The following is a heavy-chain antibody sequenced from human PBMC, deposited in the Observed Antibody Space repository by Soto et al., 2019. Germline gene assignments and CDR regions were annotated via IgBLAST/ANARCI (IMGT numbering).Heavy chain of an antibody. J-gene: IGHJ6*02. CDR1: GFPFSSYS. CDR3: AIEPNYYGSGSYRIYFYYGLDV. CDR2: ISISSSYI. D-gene: IGHD3-10*01. V-gene: IGHV3-21*01. Sequence: PGGSLRLSCAASGFPFSSYSMNWVRQASGKGLEWVSSISISSSYIYYADSVKGRFTISRDNAKNSLYMQMNSLRAEDTAVYYCAIEPNYYGSGSYRIYFYYGLDVWGQGTTVTVSS.